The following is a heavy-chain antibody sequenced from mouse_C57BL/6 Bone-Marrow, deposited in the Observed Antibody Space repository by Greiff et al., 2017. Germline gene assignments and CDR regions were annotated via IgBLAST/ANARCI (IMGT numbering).Heavy chain of an antibody. CDR1: GYTFTDYN. D-gene: IGHD1-1*01. CDR3: AREGITTVVAFRYWYFDV. J-gene: IGHJ1*03. CDR2: INPNNGGT. Sequence: EVQLQQSGPELVKPGASVKIPCKASGYTFTDYNMDWVKQSHGKSLEWIGDINPNNGGTIYNQKFKGKATLTVDKSSSTAYMELRSLTSEDTAVYYCAREGITTVVAFRYWYFDVWGTGTTVTVSS. V-gene: IGHV1-18*01.